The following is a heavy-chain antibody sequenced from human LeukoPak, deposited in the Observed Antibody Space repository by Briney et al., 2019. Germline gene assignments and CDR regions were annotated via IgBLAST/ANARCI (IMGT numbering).Heavy chain of an antibody. CDR3: ARDYGGHGMDV. CDR1: GFTFSSYT. J-gene: IGHJ6*02. CDR2: ISGSSSYI. D-gene: IGHD4-23*01. V-gene: IGHV3-21*01. Sequence: GGSLRLSCAASGFTFSSYTMNWVRQAPGKGLEWVSSISGSSSYIYYADSVKGRFTISRDNAKNSLYLQMNSLRAEDTAVYYCARDYGGHGMDVWGQGTTVTVSS.